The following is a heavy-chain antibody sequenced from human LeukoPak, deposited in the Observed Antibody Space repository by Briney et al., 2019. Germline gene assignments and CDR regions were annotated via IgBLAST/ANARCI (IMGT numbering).Heavy chain of an antibody. J-gene: IGHJ6*02. Sequence: GGSLRLSCAASGFTFSSYGMHWVRQAPGKGLEWVAVIWYDGSNKYYAGSVKGRFTISRDNSKNTLYLQMNSLRAEDTAVFYCARGDHYYYYDMDVWGQGTTVIVSS. CDR1: GFTFSSYG. CDR2: IWYDGSNK. V-gene: IGHV3-33*01. D-gene: IGHD2-21*02. CDR3: ARGDHYYYYDMDV.